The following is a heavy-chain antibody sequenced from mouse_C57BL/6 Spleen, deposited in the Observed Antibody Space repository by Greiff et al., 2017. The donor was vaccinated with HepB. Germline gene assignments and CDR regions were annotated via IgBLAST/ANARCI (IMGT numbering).Heavy chain of an antibody. CDR3: ARRDGYRGAMDY. D-gene: IGHD2-3*01. Sequence: QVQLQQPGAELVKPGASVKLSCKASGYTFTSYWMHWVKQRPGQGLEWIGMIHPNSGSTNYNEKFKSKATLTVDKSSSTAYMQLSSLTSEDSAVYYCARRDGYRGAMDYWGQGTSVTVSS. CDR1: GYTFTSYW. J-gene: IGHJ4*01. CDR2: IHPNSGST. V-gene: IGHV1-64*01.